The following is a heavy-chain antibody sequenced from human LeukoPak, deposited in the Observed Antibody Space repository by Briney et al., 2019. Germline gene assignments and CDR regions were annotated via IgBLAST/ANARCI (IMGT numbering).Heavy chain of an antibody. CDR1: RGTLSRYS. CDR3: ARLCPSTLTSYSSSH. D-gene: IGHD6-13*01. J-gene: IGHJ4*02. Sequence: SVTVSRKASRGTLSRYSISWVRQAPGQGREWMGRIIPIFGTENYAQKFQGRVTITTDESTSTAYMELSSLRSEDTAVYYCARLCPSTLTSYSSSHWGQGTLVTVSS. CDR2: IIPIFGTE. V-gene: IGHV1-69*05.